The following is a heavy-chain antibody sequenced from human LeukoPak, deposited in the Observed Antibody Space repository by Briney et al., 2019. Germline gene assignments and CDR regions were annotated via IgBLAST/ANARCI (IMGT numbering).Heavy chain of an antibody. CDR2: IYYSGST. Sequence: PSETLSLTCTVSGGSISSSSYYWGWIRQPPGKGLEWIGSIYYSGSTYYNPSLKSRVTISVDTSKNQFSLKLSSVTAADTAVYYCARLVAARPPYFDYWGQGTLVTVFS. V-gene: IGHV4-39*01. CDR1: GGSISSSSYY. CDR3: ARLVAARPPYFDY. D-gene: IGHD6-6*01. J-gene: IGHJ4*02.